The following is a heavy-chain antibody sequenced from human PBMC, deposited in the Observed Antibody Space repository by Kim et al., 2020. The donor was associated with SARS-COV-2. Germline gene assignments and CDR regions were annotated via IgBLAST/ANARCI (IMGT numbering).Heavy chain of an antibody. V-gene: IGHV3-11*01. CDR1: GFTFSDYY. CDR2: ISSSGSTI. Sequence: GGSLRLSCAASGFTFSDYYMSWIRQAPGKGLEWVSYISSSGSTIYYADSVKGRFTISRDNAKNSLYLQMNSLRAEDTAVYYCARERTRITIFGVVHRYGMDVWGQGPTVTVSS. CDR3: ARERTRITIFGVVHRYGMDV. D-gene: IGHD3-3*01. J-gene: IGHJ6*02.